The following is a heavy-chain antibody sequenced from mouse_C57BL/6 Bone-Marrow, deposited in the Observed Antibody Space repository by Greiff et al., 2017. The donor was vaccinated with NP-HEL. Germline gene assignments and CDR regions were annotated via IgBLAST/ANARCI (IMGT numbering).Heavy chain of an antibody. V-gene: IGHV1-85*01. D-gene: IGHD1-1*01. CDR3: ASPPITTVVAKDY. CDR2: IYPRDGST. J-gene: IGHJ2*01. Sequence: VQLQQSGPELVKPGASVKLSCKASGYTFTSYDINWVKQRPGQGLEWIGWIYPRDGSTKYNEKFKGKATLTVDTSSSTAYMELHSLTSEDSAVYFCASPPITTVVAKDYWGQGTTLTVSS. CDR1: GYTFTSYD.